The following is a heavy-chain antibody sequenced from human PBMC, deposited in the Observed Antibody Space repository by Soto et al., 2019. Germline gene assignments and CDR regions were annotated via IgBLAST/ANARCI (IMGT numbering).Heavy chain of an antibody. CDR1: GYTFTSYA. Sequence: ASVKVSCKASGYTFTSYAMHWVRQAPGQRLEWMGWINAGNGNTKYSQKFQGRVTITRDTSASTAYMELSSLRSEDTAVYYCARIKLLWFGELPEAPFDYWGQGTLVTVS. CDR3: ARIKLLWFGELPEAPFDY. D-gene: IGHD3-10*01. J-gene: IGHJ4*02. V-gene: IGHV1-3*01. CDR2: INAGNGNT.